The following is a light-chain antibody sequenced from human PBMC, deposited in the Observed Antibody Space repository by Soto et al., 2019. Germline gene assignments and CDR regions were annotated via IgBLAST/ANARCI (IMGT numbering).Light chain of an antibody. V-gene: IGKV2-30*01. CDR1: QSLVYSDGNTY. J-gene: IGKJ5*01. CDR2: KVS. CDR3: MQGTHWPPIT. Sequence: VVMTQSPLSLPVTLGQPASISCRSSQSLVYSDGNTYLNWFQQRPGQSPRRLIYKVSNRDSGVPDRFSGSGSGTDFTLKISRVEAADVGVYYCMQGTHWPPITFGQGTRLEIK.